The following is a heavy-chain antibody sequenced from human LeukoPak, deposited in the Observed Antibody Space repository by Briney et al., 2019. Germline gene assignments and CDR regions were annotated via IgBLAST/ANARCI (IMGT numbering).Heavy chain of an antibody. Sequence: ASVKVSCKASGYTFTGYYMHWVRQAPGQGLEWMGWINPDSGGTNYAQKFQGRVTMTRDTSINTAYMELSRLRSDDTALYYCARGWLRLGDLSLIWGQGTLVTVSS. CDR2: INPDSGGT. CDR1: GYTFTGYY. J-gene: IGHJ4*02. CDR3: ARGWLRLGDLSLI. D-gene: IGHD3-16*02. V-gene: IGHV1-2*02.